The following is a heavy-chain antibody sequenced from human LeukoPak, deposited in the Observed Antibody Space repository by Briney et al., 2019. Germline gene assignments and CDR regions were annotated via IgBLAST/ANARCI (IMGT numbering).Heavy chain of an antibody. D-gene: IGHD1-7*01. CDR3: AREERYNWNYGDAFDI. V-gene: IGHV1-46*01. Sequence: ASVKVSCKASGYTFTSYYMHWVRQAPGQGLEWMGIINPSGGSTSYAQKFQGRVTMTRDTSTSTVYMELSSLRSEDTAVYYCAREERYNWNYGDAFDIWGQGTMVTVSS. CDR2: INPSGGST. CDR1: GYTFTSYY. J-gene: IGHJ3*02.